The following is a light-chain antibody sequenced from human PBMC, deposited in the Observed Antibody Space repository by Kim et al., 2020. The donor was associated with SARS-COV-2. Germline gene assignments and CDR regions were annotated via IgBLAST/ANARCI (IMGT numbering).Light chain of an antibody. CDR3: QQYDTSPVT. Sequence: EIVLTQSPGTLSLSPGEGATLSCRASQSINSIYLAWYQQKPGQAPRLLIYSTSDRATGIPDRFGGSGSGTDFTLTISRLEPEDFAVYYCQQYDTSPVTFGQGTKLEF. V-gene: IGKV3-20*01. CDR1: QSINSIY. CDR2: STS. J-gene: IGKJ2*01.